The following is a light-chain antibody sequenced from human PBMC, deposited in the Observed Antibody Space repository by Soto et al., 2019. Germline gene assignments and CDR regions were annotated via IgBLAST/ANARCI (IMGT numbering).Light chain of an antibody. CDR1: QSISYN. CDR3: QQRGDWPLYT. CDR2: DAS. J-gene: IGKJ2*01. V-gene: IGKV3-11*01. Sequence: EIVLTQSPATLSLSPGERATLSCRASQSISYNLAWYQQKPGQAPRLLIYDASNRATGVPARFSGSGSGTDFTLSISSLEPEDFAVYYCQQRGDWPLYTFGQ.